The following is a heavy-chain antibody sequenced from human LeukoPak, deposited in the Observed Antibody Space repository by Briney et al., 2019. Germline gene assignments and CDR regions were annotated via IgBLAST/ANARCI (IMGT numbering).Heavy chain of an antibody. CDR1: GGSISGSRDY. CDR3: ARRGFGGGTIIY. V-gene: IGHV4-39*01. Sequence: RPSDTLSLTCTVSGGSISGSRDYWPWIPQPPGKGLEWIGSMYYTGITYYNPSLKIRVTISEDTSNTQFSLKLTSVTAADSAVYCCARRGFGGGTIIYWGQGTLVTVSS. CDR2: MYYTGIT. J-gene: IGHJ4*02. D-gene: IGHD3-16*01.